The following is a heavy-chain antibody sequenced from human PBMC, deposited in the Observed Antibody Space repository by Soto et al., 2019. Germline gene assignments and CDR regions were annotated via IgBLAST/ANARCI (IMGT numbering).Heavy chain of an antibody. CDR1: GYTFSGFY. D-gene: IGHD6-19*01. CDR3: ASAAVTGTAGLNF. Sequence: ASVKVSCKASGYTFSGFYMHWVRQAPGQGLEWMGWINPNSGGTKSAEKFQGRVTMTRDTSISTAYMELSRLTSDDTAVYYCASAAVTGTAGLNFWGQGTQVTVSS. V-gene: IGHV1-2*02. J-gene: IGHJ4*02. CDR2: INPNSGGT.